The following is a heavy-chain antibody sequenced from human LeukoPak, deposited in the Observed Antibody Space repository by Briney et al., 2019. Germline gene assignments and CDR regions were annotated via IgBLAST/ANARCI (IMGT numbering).Heavy chain of an antibody. V-gene: IGHV4-38-2*02. CDR1: GYSISSSYY. Sequence: SETLSLTCTVSGYSISSSYYWDWIRQPPGKGLEWIGSIYYGGSTYYNPSLKSRVTISIDTSKNQFSLKLRSVTAADTAVYYCAKSNGYGLVDIWGQGTMVTVSS. CDR3: AKSNGYGLVDI. D-gene: IGHD3-10*01. CDR2: IYYGGST. J-gene: IGHJ3*02.